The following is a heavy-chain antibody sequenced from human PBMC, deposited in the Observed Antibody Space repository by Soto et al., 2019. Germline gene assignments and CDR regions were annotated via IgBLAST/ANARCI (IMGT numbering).Heavy chain of an antibody. J-gene: IGHJ4*02. CDR3: AKDSSGYYSHFYY. Sequence: PGGSLRLSCAASGFTFSSYGMHWVRQAPGKGLEWVAVIWYDGSNKYYADSVKGRFTISRDNSKNKLYLQMNSLRAEDTAVYYCAKDSSGYYSHFYYWGQGTLVTVSS. CDR2: IWYDGSNK. V-gene: IGHV3-33*06. D-gene: IGHD3-22*01. CDR1: GFTFSSYG.